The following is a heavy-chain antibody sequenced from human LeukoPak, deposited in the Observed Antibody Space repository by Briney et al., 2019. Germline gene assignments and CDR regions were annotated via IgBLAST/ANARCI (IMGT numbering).Heavy chain of an antibody. V-gene: IGHV4-4*07. CDR3: ARDRGSSWYRKNYYYGMDV. Sequence: PSETLSLTCTVSGGSISSYYWSWIRQPAGKGLEWIGRIYTSGSTNYNPSLESRVTMSVDTSKNQFSLKLSSVTAADTAVYYCARDRGSSWYRKNYYYGMDVWGQGTTVTVSS. CDR1: GGSISSYY. J-gene: IGHJ6*02. D-gene: IGHD6-13*01. CDR2: IYTSGST.